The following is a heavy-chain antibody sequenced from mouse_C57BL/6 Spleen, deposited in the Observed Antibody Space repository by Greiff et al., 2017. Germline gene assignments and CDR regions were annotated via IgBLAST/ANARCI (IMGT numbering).Heavy chain of an antibody. CDR3: AKWDYGSSWFAY. V-gene: IGHV1-55*01. D-gene: IGHD1-1*01. Sequence: QVQLQQPGAELVKPGASVKMSCKASGYTFTSYWITWVKQRPGQGLEWIGDIYPGSGSTNYNEKFKSKATLTVDTSSSTAYMRLSSLTSEDSAVYYCAKWDYGSSWFAYWGQGTLVTVSA. J-gene: IGHJ3*01. CDR1: GYTFTSYW. CDR2: IYPGSGST.